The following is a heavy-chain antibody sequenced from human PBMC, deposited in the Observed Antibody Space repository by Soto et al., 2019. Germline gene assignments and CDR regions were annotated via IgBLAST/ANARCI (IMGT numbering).Heavy chain of an antibody. CDR2: ISSSSSYI. CDR3: ARSLLPYSSSWSYGMAV. CDR1: GFTFSSYS. Sequence: GGSLRLSCAASGFTFSSYSMNWVRQAPGKGLEWVSSISSSSSYIYYADSVKGRFTISRDNAKNSLYLQMNSLRAEDTAVYYCARSLLPYSSSWSYGMAVWGQGTTVTVSS. J-gene: IGHJ6*02. V-gene: IGHV3-21*01. D-gene: IGHD6-13*01.